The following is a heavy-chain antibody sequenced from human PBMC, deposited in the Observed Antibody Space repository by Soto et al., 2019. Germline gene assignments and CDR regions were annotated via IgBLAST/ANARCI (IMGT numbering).Heavy chain of an antibody. CDR2: ISYDGSNK. CDR3: AKGTVVSSSWYYPVEYFQH. V-gene: IGHV3-30*18. Sequence: QVQLVESGGGVVQPGRSLRLPCAASGFTFSSYGRHGVRQAPGKGLEGVAVISYDGSNKYYADSVKGRFTISRDNSKNTLYLQMNSLRAEDTAVYYCAKGTVVSSSWYYPVEYFQHWGQGTLVTVSS. J-gene: IGHJ1*01. D-gene: IGHD6-13*01. CDR1: GFTFSSYG.